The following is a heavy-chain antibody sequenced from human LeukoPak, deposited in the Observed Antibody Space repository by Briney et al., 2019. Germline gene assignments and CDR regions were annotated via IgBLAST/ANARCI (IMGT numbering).Heavy chain of an antibody. CDR2: ISSNSSTI. CDR3: AELGITMIGGV. Sequence: GGSLRLSCTASGFTFSSYEINWVRQAPGKGLEWVSYISSNSSTIYYADTVKGRVTISRDNAKNSLYMQMNSLRAEDTAVYYCAELGITMIGGVWGKGPTVTISS. V-gene: IGHV3-48*03. J-gene: IGHJ6*04. CDR1: GFTFSSYE. D-gene: IGHD3-10*02.